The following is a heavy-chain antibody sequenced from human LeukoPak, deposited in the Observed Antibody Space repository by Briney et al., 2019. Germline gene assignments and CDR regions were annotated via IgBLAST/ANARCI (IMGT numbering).Heavy chain of an antibody. V-gene: IGHV1-69*06. J-gene: IGHJ3*02. D-gene: IGHD6-13*01. CDR2: IIPLFGTA. CDR1: GGTFSSYA. CDR3: ARDRTRTRAAAANDAFDI. Sequence: SVKVSCKASGGTFSSYAISWVRQAPGQGLEWMGGIIPLFGTANYAQKFQGRVTITADKSTSTAYMELSSLRSEDTAVYYCARDRTRTRAAAANDAFDIWGQGTMVTVSS.